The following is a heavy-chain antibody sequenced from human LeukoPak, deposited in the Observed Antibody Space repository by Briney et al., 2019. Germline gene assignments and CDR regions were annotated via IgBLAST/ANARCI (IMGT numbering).Heavy chain of an antibody. CDR3: AKDIGSYYDY. D-gene: IGHD3-10*01. Sequence: GGSLRLSCAASGFTFSSYGMHWVRQAPGKGLEWVAVIQYDGSKKYYADSVKGRFIISRDNSKNTLYLEMNSLRAEDTAVYYCAKDIGSYYDYWGQGILVTVSS. CDR2: IQYDGSKK. CDR1: GFTFSSYG. V-gene: IGHV3-30*02. J-gene: IGHJ4*02.